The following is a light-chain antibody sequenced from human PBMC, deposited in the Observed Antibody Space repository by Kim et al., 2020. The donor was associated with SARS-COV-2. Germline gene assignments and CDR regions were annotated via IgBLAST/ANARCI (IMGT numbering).Light chain of an antibody. V-gene: IGLV2-11*01. J-gene: IGLJ3*02. CDR1: SRDVGTYNY. CDR3: CSYAGSYTLV. Sequence: GQSATISCTGTSRDVGTYNYVSWYQQHPGKAPKLMIYGVNKRPSGVPDRFSGSKSGNTASLTISGLQAEDEADYYCCSYAGSYTLVFGGGTQLTVL. CDR2: GVN.